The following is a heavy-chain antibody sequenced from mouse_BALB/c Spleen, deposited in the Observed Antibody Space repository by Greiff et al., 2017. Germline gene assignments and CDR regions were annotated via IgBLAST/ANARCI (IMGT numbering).Heavy chain of an antibody. J-gene: IGHJ2*01. D-gene: IGHD2-14*01. Sequence: EVQLVESGGGLVQPGGSRKLSCAASGFTFSSFGMHWVRQAPEKGLEWVAYISSGSSTIYYADTVKGRFTISRDNPKNTLFLQMTSLRSEDTAMYYCARNYRYDRTFDYWGQGTTLTVSS. V-gene: IGHV5-17*02. CDR2: ISSGSSTI. CDR3: ARNYRYDRTFDY. CDR1: GFTFSSFG.